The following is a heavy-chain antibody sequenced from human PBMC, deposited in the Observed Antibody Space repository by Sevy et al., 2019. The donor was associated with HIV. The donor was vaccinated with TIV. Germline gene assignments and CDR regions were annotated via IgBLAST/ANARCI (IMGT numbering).Heavy chain of an antibody. CDR3: ARSSGRWGNFDY. V-gene: IGHV3-30-3*01. D-gene: IGHD1-26*01. CDR2: ISYDGSNK. CDR1: GFTFSSYA. Sequence: GESLKISCAASGFTFSSYAMHWVRQAPGKGLEWVAVISYDGSNKYYADSVKGRFTISRDNSKNTLYLQMNSLRAEDTAVYYCARSSGRWGNFDYWGQGTLVTVSS. J-gene: IGHJ4*02.